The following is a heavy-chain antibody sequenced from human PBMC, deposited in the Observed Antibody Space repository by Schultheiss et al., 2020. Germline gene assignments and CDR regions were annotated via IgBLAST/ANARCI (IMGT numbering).Heavy chain of an antibody. D-gene: IGHD6-19*01. CDR1: GGSISSYY. CDR2: IYYSGST. V-gene: IGHV4-59*01. Sequence: SETLSLTCTVSGGSISSYYWSWIRQPPGKGLEWIGYIYYSGSTNYNPSLKSRVTISVDTSKNQFSLKLSSVTAADTAVYYCAGDTRAVAVGYWGPGTLVTVAS. CDR3: AGDTRAVAVGY. J-gene: IGHJ4*02.